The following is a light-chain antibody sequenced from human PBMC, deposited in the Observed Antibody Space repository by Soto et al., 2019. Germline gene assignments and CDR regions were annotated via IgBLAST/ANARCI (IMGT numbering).Light chain of an antibody. J-gene: IGKJ1*01. V-gene: IGKV3-20*01. CDR1: QSISSSF. CDR3: QQYGGSPRT. Sequence: EIVLTQSPGTLSLSPGEGATLSCRASQSISSSFLAWYQQKRGQAPRLLIHGAFNRATGIPDRFSGSGSGTDFTLTITRLEPEDFAVYYCQQYGGSPRTFGQGTKVEVK. CDR2: GAF.